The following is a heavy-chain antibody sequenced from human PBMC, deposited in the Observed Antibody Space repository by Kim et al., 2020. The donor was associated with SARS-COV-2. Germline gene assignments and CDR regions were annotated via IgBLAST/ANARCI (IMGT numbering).Heavy chain of an antibody. V-gene: IGHV3-33*01. J-gene: IGHJ4*02. CDR2: K. D-gene: IGHD3-16*02. Sequence: KCYADSVKGRFTISRDNSKNTLYLQMNSLGAEDTAVYYCAREGEGALIDYWGQGTLVTVSS. CDR3: AREGEGALIDY.